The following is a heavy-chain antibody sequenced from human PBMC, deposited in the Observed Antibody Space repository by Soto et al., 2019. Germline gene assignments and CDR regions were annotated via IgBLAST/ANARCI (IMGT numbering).Heavy chain of an antibody. D-gene: IGHD2-2*01. CDR3: ARGYGYCSSTICSTYYYYGMDV. J-gene: IGHJ6*02. CDR2: IDPSDSYT. Sequence: GESLKISCKGSGYSFTSYWISWVRQMPGKGLEWMGRIDPSDSYTNYSPSFQGHVTISADKSISTAYLQWSSLKASDTAMYYCARGYGYCSSTICSTYYYYGMDVWGQGTTVTVSS. V-gene: IGHV5-10-1*01. CDR1: GYSFTSYW.